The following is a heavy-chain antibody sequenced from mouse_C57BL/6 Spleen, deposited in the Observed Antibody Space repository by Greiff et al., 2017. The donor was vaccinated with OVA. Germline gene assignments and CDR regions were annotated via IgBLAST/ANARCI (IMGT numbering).Heavy chain of an antibody. D-gene: IGHD1-1*01. CDR1: GYAFTNYL. V-gene: IGHV1-54*01. Sequence: VQLQQSGAELVRPGTSVKVSCKASGYAFTNYLIEWVKQRPGQGLEWIGVINPGSGGTNYNEKFKGKATLTADKSSSTAYMQLSSLTSEDSAVYFCARSTTVVDDFDYWGQGTTLTVSS. CDR2: INPGSGGT. CDR3: ARSTTVVDDFDY. J-gene: IGHJ2*01.